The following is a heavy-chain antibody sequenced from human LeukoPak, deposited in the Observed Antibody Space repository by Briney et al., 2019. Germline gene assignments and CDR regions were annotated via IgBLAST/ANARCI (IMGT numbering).Heavy chain of an antibody. Sequence: ASVKVSCKASGYTFTSYGISWVRQAPGQGLEWMGWISAYNGNTNYAQKLQGRVTMTTDTSTSTAYMELRSLRSDDTAVYYCVREEYSSGGYYYYGMDVWGQGTTVTVSS. V-gene: IGHV1-18*01. CDR1: GYTFTSYG. CDR2: ISAYNGNT. D-gene: IGHD6-19*01. J-gene: IGHJ6*02. CDR3: VREEYSSGGYYYYGMDV.